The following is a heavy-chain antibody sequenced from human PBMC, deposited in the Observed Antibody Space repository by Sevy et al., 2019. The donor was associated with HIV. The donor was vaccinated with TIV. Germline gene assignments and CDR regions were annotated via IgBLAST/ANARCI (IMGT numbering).Heavy chain of an antibody. J-gene: IGHJ4*02. CDR1: GFTFSNYA. Sequence: GGSLRLSCAASGFTFSNYAMSWVRQTPGKGLEWVSAISGSADATYYTDSVKGRFTISRDSSKNTVYLQMNSLGAEDTAVYYCVKEVSQYSYSDYWGQGTLVTVSS. V-gene: IGHV3-23*01. CDR3: VKEVSQYSYSDY. D-gene: IGHD5-18*01. CDR2: ISGSADAT.